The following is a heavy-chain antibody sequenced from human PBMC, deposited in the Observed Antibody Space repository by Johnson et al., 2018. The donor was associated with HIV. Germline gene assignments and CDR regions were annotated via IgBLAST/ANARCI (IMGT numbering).Heavy chain of an antibody. Sequence: QVQLVESGGGVVQPGRSLRLSCAASGFTFSNYAIHWVRQAPGKGLEWVALISYDGSNKYYADSEKGRFTISRDNAKNTLYLQMNSLRTEDTAVYYCAKGGTRYTPGDGFDVWGQGTMVTVSS. CDR2: ISYDGSNK. V-gene: IGHV3-30*04. CDR3: AKGGTRYTPGDGFDV. J-gene: IGHJ3*01. D-gene: IGHD1-14*01. CDR1: GFTFSNYA.